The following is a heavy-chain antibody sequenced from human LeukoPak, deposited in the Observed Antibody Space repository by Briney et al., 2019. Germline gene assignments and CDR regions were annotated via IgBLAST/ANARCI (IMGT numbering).Heavy chain of an antibody. J-gene: IGHJ4*02. CDR2: IRYDGSNK. Sequence: GGSLRLSCAASGFTFSSYGMHWVRQAPGKGLEWVAFIRYDGSNKYYADSVKGRFTISRDNSKNTLYLQMNSLRAEDTAVYYCASQFLAVAARTDYWGQGTLVTVSS. V-gene: IGHV3-30*02. D-gene: IGHD6-6*01. CDR1: GFTFSSYG. CDR3: ASQFLAVAARTDY.